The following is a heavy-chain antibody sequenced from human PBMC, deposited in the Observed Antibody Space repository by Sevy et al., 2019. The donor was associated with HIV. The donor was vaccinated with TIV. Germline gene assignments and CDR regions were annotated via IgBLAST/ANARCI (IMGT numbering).Heavy chain of an antibody. CDR3: ARETYYDFWSGYYTDYYYYGMDV. J-gene: IGHJ6*02. D-gene: IGHD3-3*01. CDR2: ISSSGSTI. V-gene: IGHV3-48*03. Sequence: GGSLRLSCAASGFTFSSYEMNWVRQAPGKGLEWVSYISSSGSTIYYADSVKGRFTISRDNAKNSLYLQMNSLRAEDTAAYYCARETYYDFWSGYYTDYYYYGMDVWGQGTTVTVSS. CDR1: GFTFSSYE.